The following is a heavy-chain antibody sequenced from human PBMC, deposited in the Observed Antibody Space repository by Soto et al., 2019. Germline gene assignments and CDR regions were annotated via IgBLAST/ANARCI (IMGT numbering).Heavy chain of an antibody. CDR1: GDSIRGSNFY. CDR2: VYYSGST. J-gene: IGHJ4*02. Sequence: QLQLQESGPGLVKPSETLSLTCTLSGDSIRGSNFYWAWIRQPPGQELEWVGTVYYSGSTYYHPSLKSRVTLSVDPSKNQFSLRLSSVPASDTGTYFCARHGGTTPFDFWGQGIQVAVSS. CDR3: ARHGGTTPFDF. V-gene: IGHV4-39*01. D-gene: IGHD4-17*01.